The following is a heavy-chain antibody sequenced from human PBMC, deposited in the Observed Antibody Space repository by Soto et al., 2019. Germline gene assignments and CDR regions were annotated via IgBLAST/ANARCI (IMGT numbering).Heavy chain of an antibody. V-gene: IGHV3-30*04. CDR2: IGSTNVK. D-gene: IGHD1-26*01. CDR1: GFTFSSFS. CDR3: ANNPLWEATFAPFDY. J-gene: IGHJ4*02. Sequence: GGSLRLSCRTSGFTFSSFSMHWFRQAPGKGLEWVAVIGSTNVKYYADSVKGRFTISRDNSQDTLYLQMDGLRPDDTGVYFCANNPLWEATFAPFDYWGQGTLVTVSS.